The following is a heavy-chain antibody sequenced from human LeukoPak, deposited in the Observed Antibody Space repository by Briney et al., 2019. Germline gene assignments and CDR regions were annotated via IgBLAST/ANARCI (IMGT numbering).Heavy chain of an antibody. D-gene: IGHD3-22*01. Sequence: SETLSLTCTVSGGSISSYYWSWIRQPPGKGLEWIGYIYYSGSTNYNPSLKSRVTISVDTSKNQFSLKLSSVAAADTAVYYCASSGYYDSSGYYDAFDIWGQGTMVTVSS. CDR2: IYYSGST. V-gene: IGHV4-59*01. J-gene: IGHJ3*02. CDR1: GGSISSYY. CDR3: ASSGYYDSSGYYDAFDI.